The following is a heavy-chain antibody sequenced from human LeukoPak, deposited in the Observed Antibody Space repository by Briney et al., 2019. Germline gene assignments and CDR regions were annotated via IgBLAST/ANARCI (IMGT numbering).Heavy chain of an antibody. D-gene: IGHD5-12*01. CDR3: ARGPSGYHNT. CDR2: ISGSGGST. J-gene: IGHJ4*02. Sequence: PGGSLRLSCAASGFTFSSYAMSWVRQAPGKGLEWVSAISGSGGSTYYADSVKGRFTISRDNAKNSLYLQMNSLRAEDTAVYYCARGPSGYHNTGGQGTLVTVSS. CDR1: GFTFSSYA. V-gene: IGHV3-23*01.